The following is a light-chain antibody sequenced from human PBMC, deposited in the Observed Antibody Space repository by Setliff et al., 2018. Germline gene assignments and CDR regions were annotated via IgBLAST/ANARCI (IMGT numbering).Light chain of an antibody. CDR3: SSYTSGSTRV. CDR2: EVS. V-gene: IGLV2-14*01. J-gene: IGLJ3*02. CDR1: SSDVGGYNY. Sequence: QSALTQPASVSGSPGQSITISCTGTSSDVGGYNYVSWYQQHPGKAPKLMIYEVSNRPSGVSDRFSGSKSGNTASLTISGLQAEDEADYYCSSYTSGSTRVFGGGTKSPS.